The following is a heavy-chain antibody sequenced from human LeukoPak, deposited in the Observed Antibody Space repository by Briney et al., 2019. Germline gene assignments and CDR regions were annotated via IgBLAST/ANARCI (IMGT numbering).Heavy chain of an antibody. V-gene: IGHV1-8*01. J-gene: IGHJ5*02. CDR1: GYTFSNYD. CDR2: MNPSSGNT. D-gene: IGHD1-20*01. CDR3: ARPCITGTCPPHNWFDP. Sequence: ASVKVSCKASGYTFSNYDINWVRQATGQGLEWMGWMNPSSGNTGYAQKFQGRVTMTRNTSISTAYMELSSLRSEDTAVYYCARPCITGTCPPHNWFDPWGQGTLVTVSS.